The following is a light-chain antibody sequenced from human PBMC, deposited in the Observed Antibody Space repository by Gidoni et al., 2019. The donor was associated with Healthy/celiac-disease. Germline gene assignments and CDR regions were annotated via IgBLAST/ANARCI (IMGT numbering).Light chain of an antibody. J-gene: IGKJ4*01. V-gene: IGKV3-20*01. CDR3: QQYGSSMLT. Sequence: EIVLTQSPGTLSLSPGERATLSCRASQSVSSSYLAWYQQKPGQAPRLLIYGASSRATGIPDRFSGSGSGTDFTLTISRLESEDFAVYYCQQYGSSMLTFGGXTKVEIK. CDR2: GAS. CDR1: QSVSSSY.